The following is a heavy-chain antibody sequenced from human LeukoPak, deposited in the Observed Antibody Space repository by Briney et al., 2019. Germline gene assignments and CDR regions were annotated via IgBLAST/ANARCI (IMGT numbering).Heavy chain of an antibody. J-gene: IGHJ3*02. CDR3: ATDVPTNYYDSSGLDAFDI. Sequence: ASVKVSCKASGYTFTGYYMHWVRQAPGKGLEWMGGFDPEDGETIYAQKFQGRVTMTEDTSTDTAYMELSSLRSEDTAVYYCATDVPTNYYDSSGLDAFDIWGQGTMVTVSS. CDR1: GYTFTGYY. D-gene: IGHD3-22*01. V-gene: IGHV1-24*01. CDR2: FDPEDGET.